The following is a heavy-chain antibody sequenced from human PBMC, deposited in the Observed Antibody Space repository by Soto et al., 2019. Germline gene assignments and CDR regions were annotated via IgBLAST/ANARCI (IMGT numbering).Heavy chain of an antibody. Sequence: GGSLRLSCAATGFTFSTYWMHWVRQGPGKGLVWVSRISTDGSSTTYADSVKGRFTISRDNSRNTLYLQIYSLRAEDAAVYYCASSYFYDSGGYYPFDYWGQGTRVTVSS. CDR1: GFTFSTYW. J-gene: IGHJ4*02. V-gene: IGHV3-74*01. CDR3: ASSYFYDSGGYYPFDY. D-gene: IGHD3-22*01. CDR2: ISTDGSST.